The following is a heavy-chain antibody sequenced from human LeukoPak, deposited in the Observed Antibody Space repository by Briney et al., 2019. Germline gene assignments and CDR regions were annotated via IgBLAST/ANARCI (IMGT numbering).Heavy chain of an antibody. J-gene: IGHJ4*02. D-gene: IGHD5-12*01. V-gene: IGHV3-15*01. Sequence: GGSLRLSRAASGFAFTNACMSWVRRAPGKGLEWVGRIRSKNNGGTTDYAAPVRGRFSISRDDSRSMPYLQMNSLKTEDTALYYCTTDPGYRGLYYFDYWGQGTLVTVSS. CDR3: TTDPGYRGLYYFDY. CDR2: IRSKNNGGTT. CDR1: GFAFTNAC.